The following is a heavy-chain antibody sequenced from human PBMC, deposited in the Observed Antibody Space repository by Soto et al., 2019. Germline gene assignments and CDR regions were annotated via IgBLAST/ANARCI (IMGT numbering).Heavy chain of an antibody. CDR1: GGSISGSY. CDR3: ARSVAVPGAHIDY. D-gene: IGHD6-19*01. CDR2: VYYTRST. V-gene: IGHV4-59*01. Sequence: QVQLQESGPGLVKPSETLSLTCSVSGGSISGSYWSWIRQSPGKGLEWLGYVYYTRSTNYSPSLRIRVSISVDTSKNEFSLRLSSVTAADTAVYFCARSVAVPGAHIDYWGQGTQVTVSS. J-gene: IGHJ4*02.